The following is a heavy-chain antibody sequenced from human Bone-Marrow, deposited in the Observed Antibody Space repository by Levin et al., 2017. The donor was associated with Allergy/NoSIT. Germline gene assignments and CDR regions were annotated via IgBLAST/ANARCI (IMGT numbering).Heavy chain of an antibody. Sequence: GGSLRLSCAASGLIFSDSWMSWVRQAPGQGLEWVATIKQDGSEKNYVDSVKGRFTISRDNAKKSLYLQMNSLRDEDTALYYCAKDRRVSFGGQGVLVTVSS. D-gene: IGHD6-13*01. CDR2: IKQDGSEK. V-gene: IGHV3-7*01. CDR1: GLIFSDSW. J-gene: IGHJ4*02. CDR3: AKDRRVSF.